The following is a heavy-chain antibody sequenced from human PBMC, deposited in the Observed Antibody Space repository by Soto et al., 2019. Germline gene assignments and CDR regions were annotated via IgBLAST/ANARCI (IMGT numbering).Heavy chain of an antibody. Sequence: GGSLRLPCAAAGVNCSGHSVNRVRKAPGKGLEWVSSISSSSSYIYYADSVKGRFTISRDNAKNSLYLQMNSLRAEDTAVYYCARDIVVVPAAPEAGDDYWGQGTLVTVSS. CDR2: ISSSSSYI. D-gene: IGHD2-2*01. J-gene: IGHJ4*02. CDR3: ARDIVVVPAAPEAGDDY. CDR1: GVNCSGHS. V-gene: IGHV3-21*01.